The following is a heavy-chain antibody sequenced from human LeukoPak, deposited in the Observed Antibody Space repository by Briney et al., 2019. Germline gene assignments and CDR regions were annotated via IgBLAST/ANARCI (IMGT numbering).Heavy chain of an antibody. D-gene: IGHD5-18*01. Sequence: SVKVSCKASGGTFSTSAITWVRQAPGQGLEWMGRIIPVLNITTYAQRFQGRITITADTSTSTVYMELSSLRSEETAVYYCARDQGLTAPPPYGLDVWGQGTTVIVSS. J-gene: IGHJ6*02. CDR2: IIPVLNIT. V-gene: IGHV1-69*04. CDR3: ARDQGLTAPPPYGLDV. CDR1: GGTFSTSA.